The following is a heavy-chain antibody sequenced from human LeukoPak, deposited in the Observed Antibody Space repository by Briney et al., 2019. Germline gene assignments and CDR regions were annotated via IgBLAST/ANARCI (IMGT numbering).Heavy chain of an antibody. CDR1: GYTLTELS. Sequence: ASVKVSCKVSGYTLTELSMHWVRQAPGKGLEWMGGFYPEDGETIYAQKFQGRVTMTEDTSTDTAYMELSSLRSEDTAMYYCATGWNDGYYYYGMDVWGKGTTVTVSS. CDR3: ATGWNDGYYYYGMDV. CDR2: FYPEDGET. V-gene: IGHV1-24*01. J-gene: IGHJ6*04. D-gene: IGHD1-1*01.